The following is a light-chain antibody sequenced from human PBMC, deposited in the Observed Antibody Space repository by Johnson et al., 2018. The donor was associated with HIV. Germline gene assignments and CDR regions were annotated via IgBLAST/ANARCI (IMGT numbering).Light chain of an antibody. CDR3: GTWDSSLSASYV. Sequence: QSVLTQPPSVSAAPGQKVSISCSGSSSNIGNNYVSWYRQLPGTAPKVLIYENNKRPSGIPDRFSGSKSDTSATLAITGLQTGDEADYYCGTWDSSLSASYVFGTGTKVTVL. V-gene: IGLV1-51*02. CDR1: SSNIGNNY. J-gene: IGLJ1*01. CDR2: ENN.